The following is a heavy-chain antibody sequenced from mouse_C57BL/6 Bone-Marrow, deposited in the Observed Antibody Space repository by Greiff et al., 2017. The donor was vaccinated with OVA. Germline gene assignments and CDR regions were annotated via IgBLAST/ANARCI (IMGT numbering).Heavy chain of an antibody. Sequence: VQLQQSGAELVKPGASVKLSCKASGYTFTEYAIHWVKQRPGQGLEWIGWIFPGSGSTYYTEKVKGKATLTVDKASSTAYLLLSSLTSEDSAVYFCAREGSDWFAYWGQGTLVTVSA. CDR2: IFPGSGST. J-gene: IGHJ3*01. CDR3: AREGSDWFAY. V-gene: IGHV1-75*01. CDR1: GYTFTEYA.